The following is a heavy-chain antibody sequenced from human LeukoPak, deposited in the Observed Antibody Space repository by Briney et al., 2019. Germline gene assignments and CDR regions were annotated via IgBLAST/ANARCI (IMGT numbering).Heavy chain of an antibody. J-gene: IGHJ5*02. D-gene: IGHD2-8*01. V-gene: IGHV4-59*01. CDR3: ARERSYCTNGVCQDPEVWFDP. CDR2: IYYSGST. CDR1: GGSLSSYY. Sequence: SETLSLTCTVSGGSLSSYYWSWIRQPPGKGLEWIGYIYYSGSTNYNPSLKSRVTISEDTSKNQFSLKLSSVTAADTAVYYCARERSYCTNGVCQDPEVWFDPWGQGTLVTVSS.